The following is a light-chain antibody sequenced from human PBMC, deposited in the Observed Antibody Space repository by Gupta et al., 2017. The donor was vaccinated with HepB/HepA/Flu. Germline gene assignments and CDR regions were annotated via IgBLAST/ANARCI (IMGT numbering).Light chain of an antibody. CDR2: LGS. Sequence: IVLTQYHPSLLVTHGEQASISCRSSQSLLHSNGYNYLDWYMQKPGQSPQLLIYLGSNRAYGVPDRFSGSGSGTDFTVKISRVEAEDVGCYDCMQDRQMPRSVGGGTKVEIK. V-gene: IGKV2-28*01. CDR1: QSLLHSNGYNY. CDR3: MQDRQMPRS. J-gene: IGKJ4*01.